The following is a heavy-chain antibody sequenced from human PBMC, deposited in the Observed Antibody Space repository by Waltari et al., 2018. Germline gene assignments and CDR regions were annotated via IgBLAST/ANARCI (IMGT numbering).Heavy chain of an antibody. CDR1: GYSISSGYY. J-gene: IGHJ3*02. CDR2: IYHSGSN. D-gene: IGHD2-21*01. V-gene: IGHV4-38-2*01. CDR3: ATKSHSVRAFDI. Sequence: QVQLQESGPGLVKPSETLSLTCAVSGYSISSGYYWGWIRQPPGKGLEWIGSIYHSGSNHDNPALKRRGTRSVETAKNQFSLKLSSVTAEDTAVYYCATKSHSVRAFDIWGQGTMVTVSS.